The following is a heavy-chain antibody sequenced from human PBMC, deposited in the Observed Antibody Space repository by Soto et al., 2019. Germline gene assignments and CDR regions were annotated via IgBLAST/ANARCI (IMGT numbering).Heavy chain of an antibody. CDR1: GFTFSSHS. D-gene: IGHD6-25*01. V-gene: IGHV3-21*01. CDR3: ARLDRGSLDY. J-gene: IGHJ4*02. CDR2: ISSSSSYI. Sequence: EVQLVESGGGLVKPGGSLRLSCAASGFTFSSHSMNWVRQAPGKGLEWVSSISSSSSYISYADSVKGRFTISRDNAKNLVYLQMNSLRAEDTAVYYCARLDRGSLDYWGRGTLVTVSS.